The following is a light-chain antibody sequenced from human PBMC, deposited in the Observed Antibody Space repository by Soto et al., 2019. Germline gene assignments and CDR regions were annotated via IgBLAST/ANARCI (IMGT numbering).Light chain of an antibody. J-gene: IGKJ4*01. CDR1: QSVSSN. CDR2: GSS. Sequence: EIVMTQSPATLSVSPGERATLSCRAGQSVSSNLAWYQQKPGQAPRLLIYGSSTRATGVPARFSGSGSGTEFTLTINSLQSEDFAVYYCQQYNKWPLTFGGGTKVEIK. V-gene: IGKV3-15*01. CDR3: QQYNKWPLT.